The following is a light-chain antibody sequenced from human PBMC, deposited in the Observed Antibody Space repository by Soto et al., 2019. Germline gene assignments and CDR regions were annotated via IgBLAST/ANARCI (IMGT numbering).Light chain of an antibody. J-gene: IGLJ1*01. Sequence: QSVLTQPRSVSVSPGQSVTISCTGASSDVGGYNSVSWYQQHPVKAPKLMIYDVNKRPSGVPDRFSGSKSGNTASLTISGLQTEDEADYYCCSYAGTSYVFGTGTKVTVL. CDR1: SSDVGGYNS. CDR3: CSYAGTSYV. CDR2: DVN. V-gene: IGLV2-11*01.